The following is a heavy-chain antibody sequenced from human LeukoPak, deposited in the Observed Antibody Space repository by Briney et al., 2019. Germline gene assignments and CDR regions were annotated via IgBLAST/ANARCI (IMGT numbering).Heavy chain of an antibody. J-gene: IGHJ4*02. V-gene: IGHV3-53*01. CDR2: ISNAGST. D-gene: IGHD3-22*01. CDR3: ARDRPGGYYGFDY. Sequence: PGGPLGLSCAAPGFTVSSTYMSWVRQAPGKGLEWVSIISNAGSTYYADSVKARFTISRDNSKNTVFLQINSLRAEDTAVYYCARDRPGGYYGFDYWGQGTLVTVSS. CDR1: GFTVSSTY.